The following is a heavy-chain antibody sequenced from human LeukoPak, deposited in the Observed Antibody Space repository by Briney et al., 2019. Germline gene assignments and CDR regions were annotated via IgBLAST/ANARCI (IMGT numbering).Heavy chain of an antibody. Sequence: PSETLSLTCTVSGGSISSYYWSWIRQPPGKGLEWIGYIYYSGSTNYNPSLKSRVTISVDTSKNQFSLKLSSVTAADTAVYYCARDRSRGSSWYPDSYYYYGMDVWGQGTLVTVSS. D-gene: IGHD6-13*01. J-gene: IGHJ6*02. V-gene: IGHV4-59*01. CDR1: GGSISSYY. CDR2: IYYSGST. CDR3: ARDRSRGSSWYPDSYYYYGMDV.